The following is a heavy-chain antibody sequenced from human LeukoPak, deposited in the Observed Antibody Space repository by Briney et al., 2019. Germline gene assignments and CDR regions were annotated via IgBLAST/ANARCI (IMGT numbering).Heavy chain of an antibody. CDR1: GYTFTDYY. D-gene: IGHD3-3*02. CDR2: INPNSGGT. J-gene: IGHJ4*02. V-gene: IGHV1-2*06. CDR3: ATDKETQLALDY. Sequence: ASVKVSCKASGYTFTDYYMHWVRQAPGQGLEWMGRINPNSGGTNYAQKFQGRVTMTRDTSISTAYMELSSLRSEDTAVYYCATDKETQLALDYWGQGTLVTVSS.